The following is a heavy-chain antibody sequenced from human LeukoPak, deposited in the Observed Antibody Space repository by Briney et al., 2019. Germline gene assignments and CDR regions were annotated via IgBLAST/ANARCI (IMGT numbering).Heavy chain of an antibody. CDR2: FYYSGST. Sequence: SETLSLTCAVYGGSFSGYYWSWIRQPPGKGLEWIGSFYYSGSTYYNPSLKSRVTISVDTSKNQFSLELSSVTAADTAVYYCARGGSSSWWYYWGQGTLVTVSS. J-gene: IGHJ4*02. V-gene: IGHV4-34*01. CDR3: ARGGSSSWWYY. CDR1: GGSFSGYY. D-gene: IGHD6-13*01.